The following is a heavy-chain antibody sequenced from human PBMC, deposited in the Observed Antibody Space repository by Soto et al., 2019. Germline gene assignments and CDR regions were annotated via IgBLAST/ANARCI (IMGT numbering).Heavy chain of an antibody. CDR3: ARRGSVGYYYSYGMDV. J-gene: IGHJ6*02. Sequence: PSETLSLTCTVSGVSISSSSYYWGWIRQPPGKGLEWIGRIYYSGSTYYNPSLKSRVTISVDTSKNQFSLKLSSVTAADTAVYYCARRGSVGYYYSYGMDVWGQGTTVTVSS. CDR2: IYYSGST. V-gene: IGHV4-39*01. CDR1: GVSISSSSYY. D-gene: IGHD6-25*01.